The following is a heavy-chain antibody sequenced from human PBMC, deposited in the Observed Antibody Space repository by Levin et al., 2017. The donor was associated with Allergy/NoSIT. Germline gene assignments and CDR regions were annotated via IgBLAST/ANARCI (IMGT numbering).Heavy chain of an antibody. CDR2: ISYDGSNK. CDR1: GFTFSSYG. V-gene: IGHV3-30*03. D-gene: IGHD3-22*01. J-gene: IGHJ3*02. Sequence: GESLKISCAASGFTFSSYGMHWVRQAPGKGLEWVAVISYDGSNKYYADSVKGRFTISRDNSKNTLYLQMNSLRAEDTAVYYCAADYYDSSGYYHGAFDIWGQGTMVTVSS. CDR3: AADYYDSSGYYHGAFDI.